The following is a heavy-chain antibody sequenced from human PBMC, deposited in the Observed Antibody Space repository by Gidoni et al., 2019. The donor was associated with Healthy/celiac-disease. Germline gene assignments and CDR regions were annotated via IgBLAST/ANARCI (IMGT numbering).Heavy chain of an antibody. CDR3: ARDRAIWFGELFTYYYYGMDV. CDR1: GGSISSYS. CDR2: IYTSGST. V-gene: IGHV4-4*07. D-gene: IGHD3-10*01. J-gene: IGHJ6*02. Sequence: QVQLQESGPGLVKPSETLSLTCTASGGSISSYSWSWIRQPAGKGLEWIGRIYTSGSTNYNPTLKSRVTMSVDTSKNQFSLKLSSVTAADTAVYYCARDRAIWFGELFTYYYYGMDVWGQGTTVTVSS.